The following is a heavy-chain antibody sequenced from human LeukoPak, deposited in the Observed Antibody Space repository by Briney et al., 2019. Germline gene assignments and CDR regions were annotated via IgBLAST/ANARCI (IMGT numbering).Heavy chain of an antibody. J-gene: IGHJ6*02. V-gene: IGHV1-2*04. Sequence: ASVKVSCKASGYTSTGYYMHWVRQAPGQGLEWMGWINPNSGGTNYAQKFQGWVTMTRDTSISTAYMELSRLRSDDTAVYYCARDPALTYYDILTGYLYGMDVWGQGTTVTVSS. CDR2: INPNSGGT. CDR3: ARDPALTYYDILTGYLYGMDV. D-gene: IGHD3-9*01. CDR1: GYTSTGYY.